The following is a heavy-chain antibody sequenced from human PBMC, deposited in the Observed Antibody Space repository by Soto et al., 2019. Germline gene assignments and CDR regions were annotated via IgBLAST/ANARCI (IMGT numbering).Heavy chain of an antibody. CDR2: IYHSGTT. CDR1: GDSIRRGYH. V-gene: IGHV4-38-2*01. D-gene: IGHD2-21*01. CDR3: ARTDDDGYYPYF. Sequence: SETWSLTCVVSGDSIRRGYHWAWIRQPTGKGLEWVASIYHSGTTYYNKSLTSRVNISVDTSKNQFSLKLSSVTAADSAVYFCARTDDDGYYPYF. J-gene: IGHJ4*01.